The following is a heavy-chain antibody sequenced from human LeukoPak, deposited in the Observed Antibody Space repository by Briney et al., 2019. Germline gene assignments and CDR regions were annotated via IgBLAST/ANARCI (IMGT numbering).Heavy chain of an antibody. Sequence: SETLSLTCSVSGVSLSIYYWNWIRQPAGKGLEGIGRIYTSGSTNYNPSLKSRVTMSVAASKNQFSLKLSSVTAADTAVYYCARCSGNGYDYSWFDPWGQGTLVTVSS. J-gene: IGHJ5*02. CDR1: GVSLSIYY. D-gene: IGHD5-12*01. V-gene: IGHV4-4*07. CDR3: ARCSGNGYDYSWFDP. CDR2: IYTSGST.